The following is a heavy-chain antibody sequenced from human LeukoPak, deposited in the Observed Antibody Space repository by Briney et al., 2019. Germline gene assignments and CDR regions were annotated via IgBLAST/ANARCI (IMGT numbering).Heavy chain of an antibody. V-gene: IGHV1-2*02. Sequence: ASVKVSCKASGYTFTGYYMHWVRQAPGQGLEWMGWINPNSGGTNYAQKFQGRVTMTRDTSITTAYMDLRRLTSDDTAVYYCVRDYYDTSGYFHGGHWGQGTLVTVSS. D-gene: IGHD3-22*01. CDR3: VRDYYDTSGYFHGGH. J-gene: IGHJ4*02. CDR1: GYTFTGYY. CDR2: INPNSGGT.